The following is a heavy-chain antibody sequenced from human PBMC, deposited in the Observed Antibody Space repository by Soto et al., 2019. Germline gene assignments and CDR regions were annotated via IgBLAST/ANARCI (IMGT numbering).Heavy chain of an antibody. CDR1: GFTFSSYA. Sequence: QVQLVESGGGVVQPGRSLRLSCAASGFTFSSYAMHWVRQAPGKGLEWVAVISYDGSNKYYADSVKGRFTISRDNSKNTLYLQMNSLRAEDTAVYYCARDFSSSGWTYAGAFDIWGQGTMVTVSS. CDR2: ISYDGSNK. D-gene: IGHD6-19*01. V-gene: IGHV3-30-3*01. J-gene: IGHJ3*02. CDR3: ARDFSSSGWTYAGAFDI.